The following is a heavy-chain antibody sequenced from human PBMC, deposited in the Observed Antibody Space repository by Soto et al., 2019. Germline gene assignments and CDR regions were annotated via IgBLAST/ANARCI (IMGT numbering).Heavy chain of an antibody. Sequence: QVQLVESGGGVVKPGRSLRLSCAASGFTFSSFGMHWVRQAPGKGLERVAVIWYDGSNKYYADSVKGRFTNARDNSKNTLYLQMTSLRAEDTAVHYCARNAYSSGWDNDAFDIWGRGTMVTVSS. J-gene: IGHJ3*02. V-gene: IGHV3-33*01. CDR2: IWYDGSNK. CDR1: GFTFSSFG. CDR3: ARNAYSSGWDNDAFDI. D-gene: IGHD6-19*01.